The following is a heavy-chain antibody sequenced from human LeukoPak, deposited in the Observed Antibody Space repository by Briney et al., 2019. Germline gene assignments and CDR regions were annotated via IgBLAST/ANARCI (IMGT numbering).Heavy chain of an antibody. J-gene: IGHJ6*02. CDR1: GFTFSSYW. V-gene: IGHV3-74*01. CDR2: INSDGSST. Sequence: GGSLRLPGAAPGFTFSSYWMPWVRQAPGKGLVWVSGINSDGSSTSYADSVKGRFTISRDNAKNTLYLQMNSLRVEDTAVYYCARVGHYYYGMDVWGQGTTVTVSS. CDR3: ARVGHYYYGMDV.